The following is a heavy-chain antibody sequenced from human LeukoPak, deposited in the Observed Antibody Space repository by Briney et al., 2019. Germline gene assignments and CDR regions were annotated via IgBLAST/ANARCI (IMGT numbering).Heavy chain of an antibody. CDR2: IYYSGNT. D-gene: IGHD2-2*01. J-gene: IGHJ4*02. CDR3: ARSSRSWSTFDN. V-gene: IGHV4-39*07. CDR1: GVSISSSNSY. Sequence: SETLSLTCTVSGVSISSSNSYWGWIRQPPGKGLEWIGSIYYSGNTYYNPSLKSRVTIPIDTSKNQFSLRLSSVTAADTAVYYCARSSRSWSTFDNWGQGTLVTVSS.